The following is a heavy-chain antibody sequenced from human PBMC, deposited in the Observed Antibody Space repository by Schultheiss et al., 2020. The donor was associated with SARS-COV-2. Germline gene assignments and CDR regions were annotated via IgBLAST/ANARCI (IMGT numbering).Heavy chain of an antibody. J-gene: IGHJ5*02. Sequence: SQTLSLTCTVSGGSTSSGGYYWSWIRQHPGKGLEWIGYIYHSGSTYYNPSLKSRVTISVDTSKNHFSLKLSSVTAADTAVYYCARDRLWGGYFDPWGQGTLVTVSS. CDR1: GGSTSSGGYY. V-gene: IGHV4-31*03. CDR3: ARDRLWGGYFDP. CDR2: IYHSGST. D-gene: IGHD3-16*01.